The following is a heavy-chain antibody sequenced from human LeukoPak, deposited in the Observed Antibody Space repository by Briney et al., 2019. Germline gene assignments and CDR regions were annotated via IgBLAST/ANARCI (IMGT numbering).Heavy chain of an antibody. J-gene: IGHJ4*02. D-gene: IGHD6-13*01. Sequence: GGSLRLSCAASGFTVSSNYMSWVRQAPGKGLEWLSYIPAGRTTIKYADSVKGRFTISRDNAKNSLYLQMNSLRAEDTAVYYCASSRGSWPDYFDYWGQGTLVTVSS. CDR3: ASSRGSWPDYFDY. CDR2: IPAGRTTI. CDR1: GFTVSSNY. V-gene: IGHV3-48*01.